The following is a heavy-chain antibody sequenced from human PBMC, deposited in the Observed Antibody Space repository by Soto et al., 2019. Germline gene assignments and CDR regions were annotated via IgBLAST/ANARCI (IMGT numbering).Heavy chain of an antibody. V-gene: IGHV3-23*01. CDR3: ARALSLPYYYYGMDV. CDR1: GFTFSSYA. CDR2: ISGSGGST. Sequence: EVQLLESGGGLVQPGGSLRLSCAASGFTFSSYAMSWVRQAPGKGLEWVSAISGSGGSTYYADSVKGRFTISRDNSQNTLHLQMNSLRAEDTAVYYCARALSLPYYYYGMDVWGQGTTVTVSS. J-gene: IGHJ6*02.